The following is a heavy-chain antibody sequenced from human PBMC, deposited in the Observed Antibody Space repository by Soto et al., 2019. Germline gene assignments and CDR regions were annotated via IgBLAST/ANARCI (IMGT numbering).Heavy chain of an antibody. V-gene: IGHV4-4*02. CDR3: ATRNDGSGSLDY. D-gene: IGHD3-10*01. CDR1: GGSISSNRW. CDR2: IYHTGSA. J-gene: IGHJ4*02. Sequence: KSSETLSLTCTVSGGSISSNRWWIWVRQTPGKGLEWIAGIYHTGSANYNPSLKSQVTISVDKSKNQFSLKLNSVTAADTAVYYCATRNDGSGSLDYWGQGTLVTVSS.